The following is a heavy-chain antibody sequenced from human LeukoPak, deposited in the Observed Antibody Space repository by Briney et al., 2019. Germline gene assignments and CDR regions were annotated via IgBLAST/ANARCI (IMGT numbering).Heavy chain of an antibody. D-gene: IGHD5-24*01. CDR1: GGSISSRSYY. CDR2: IYYSGST. J-gene: IGHJ6*03. CDR3: ARETKMATIKRGYYYYYMDV. Sequence: SETLSLTCTVSGGSISSRSYYWGWIRQPPGKGLEWIGTIYYSGSTNYNPSLKSRVTMSVDTSKNQFSLKLSSVTAADTAVYYCARETKMATIKRGYYYYYMDVWGKGTTVTISS. V-gene: IGHV4-39*07.